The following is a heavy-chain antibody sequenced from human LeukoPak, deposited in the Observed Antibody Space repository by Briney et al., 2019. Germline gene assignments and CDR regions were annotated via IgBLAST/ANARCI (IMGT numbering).Heavy chain of an antibody. CDR1: GDSVSSNSAA. V-gene: IGHV6-1*01. CDR3: AREEYCSSGSCYASGYYYYGMDV. Sequence: SQTLSLTCAISGDSVSSNSAAWNWIRQSPSRGLEWLGRTYYRSKWYNDYAVSVKSRITINPDTSKNQFSLQLNSVIPEDTAVYYCAREEYCSSGSCYASGYYYYGMDVWGQGTTVTVSS. CDR2: TYYRSKWYN. D-gene: IGHD2-15*01. J-gene: IGHJ6*02.